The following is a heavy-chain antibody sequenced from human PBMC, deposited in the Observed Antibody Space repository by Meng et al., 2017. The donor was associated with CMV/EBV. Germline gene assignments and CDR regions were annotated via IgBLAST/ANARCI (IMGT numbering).Heavy chain of an antibody. D-gene: IGHD3-22*01. V-gene: IGHV1-58*01. Sequence: SVKVSCKASGFTFTSSAVQWVRQARGQRLEWIGWIVVGSGNTNYAQKFQERVTITRDMSTSTAYMELSSLTSEDTAVYYCAAEYYDSSGYYYGYYYYYGMDVWGQGTTVTVSS. CDR2: IVVGSGNT. CDR1: GFTFTSSA. CDR3: AAEYYDSSGYYYGYYYYYGMDV. J-gene: IGHJ6*02.